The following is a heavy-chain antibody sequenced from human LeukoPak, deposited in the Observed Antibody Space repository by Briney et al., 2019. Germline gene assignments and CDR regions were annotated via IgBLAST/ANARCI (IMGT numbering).Heavy chain of an antibody. Sequence: GASVKVSCKASGYTFTGYYMHWVRQAPGQGLEWMGCISPNSGGTNYAQKFQGRVTMTRDTSISTAYMELSRLRSDDTAVYYCARDRKSITMIVVATDAFDIWGQGTMVTVSS. CDR3: ARDRKSITMIVVATDAFDI. V-gene: IGHV1-2*02. CDR1: GYTFTGYY. CDR2: ISPNSGGT. D-gene: IGHD3-22*01. J-gene: IGHJ3*02.